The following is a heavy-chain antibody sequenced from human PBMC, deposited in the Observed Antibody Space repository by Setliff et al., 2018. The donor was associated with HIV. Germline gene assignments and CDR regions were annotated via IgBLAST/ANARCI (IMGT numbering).Heavy chain of an antibody. CDR3: ATAMNAGGDFYFDL. CDR1: GFPFSTFS. V-gene: IGHV3-48*04. J-gene: IGHJ2*01. CDR2: IHSSGTVM. Sequence: GGSLRLSCAVSGFPFSTFSMIWVRQAPGKGLEWLSYIHSSGTVMNYADSIKGRFSVSRDNIENSLFLQMNNLRAEDTAVYYCATAMNAGGDFYFDLWGRGTLVTVSS. D-gene: IGHD2-2*01.